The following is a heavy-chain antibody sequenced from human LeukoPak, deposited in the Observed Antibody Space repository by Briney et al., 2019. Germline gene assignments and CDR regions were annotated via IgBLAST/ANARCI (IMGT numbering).Heavy chain of an antibody. CDR1: GFTFSDYG. V-gene: IGHV3-20*04. CDR3: ARDRGHDSSGCLDY. J-gene: IGHJ4*02. D-gene: IGHD6-19*01. CDR2: INWNGGST. Sequence: GGSLRLSCAASGFTFSDYGMSWVRQAPGKGLEWVSGINWNGGSTGYADSVKGRFTISRDNAKDSLYLQMNSLRAEDTALYFCARDRGHDSSGCLDYWGQGTLVTVSS.